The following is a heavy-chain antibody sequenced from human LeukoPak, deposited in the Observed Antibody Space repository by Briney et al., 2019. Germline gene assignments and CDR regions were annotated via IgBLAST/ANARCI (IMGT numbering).Heavy chain of an antibody. CDR3: ARDRGGSGSSYYFDY. CDR1: GASISSYY. CDR2: ISPSGST. D-gene: IGHD3-10*01. Sequence: PSETLSLTCTVSGASISSYYWSWIRQPAGRGLEWIARISPSGSTNYSPSLKSRLTMSVDTSKNQFSLKLSSVTAADTAVYYCARDRGGSGSSYYFDYWGQGTLVTVS. J-gene: IGHJ4*02. V-gene: IGHV4-4*07.